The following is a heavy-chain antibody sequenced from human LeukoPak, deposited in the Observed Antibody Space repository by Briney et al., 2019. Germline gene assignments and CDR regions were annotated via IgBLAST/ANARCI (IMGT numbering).Heavy chain of an antibody. CDR1: GFTFSSNW. CDR3: AKDPYYDILTA. CDR2: INLDGSVK. J-gene: IGHJ5*02. D-gene: IGHD3-9*01. V-gene: IGHV3-7*03. Sequence: GGSLRLSCAASGFTFSSNWMSWVRQAPGKGLEWVANINLDGSVKYYVDSVKGRFTISRDNSKNTLYLQMNSLRAEDTAVYYCAKDPYYDILTAWGQGTLVTVSS.